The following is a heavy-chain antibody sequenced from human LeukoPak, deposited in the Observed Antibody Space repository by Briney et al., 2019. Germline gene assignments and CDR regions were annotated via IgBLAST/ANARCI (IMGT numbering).Heavy chain of an antibody. J-gene: IGHJ5*02. CDR1: AFSFSAYW. D-gene: IGHD2-8*01. Sequence: GGSLRLSCAASAFSFSAYWMHWVRQAPGKGLEWVANIKEDGSEKHYVDSLKGRSTISRDNAKTSLYLQMNSLRADDTAVYYCARSVYGPFDPWGQGNLVTVSS. V-gene: IGHV3-7*01. CDR2: IKEDGSEK. CDR3: ARSVYGPFDP.